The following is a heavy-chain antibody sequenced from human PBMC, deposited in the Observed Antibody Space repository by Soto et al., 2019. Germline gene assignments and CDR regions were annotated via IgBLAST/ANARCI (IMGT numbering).Heavy chain of an antibody. Sequence: QVQLVESGGGVVQPGRSLRLSCAASGFTFSSYGMNWVRQAPGTGLEWVAVISYDGSNKYYADSGKGRFTISRDSSTNMLYLQMNSRRAEDTAVYYCAKEDSSSWHYYYGMDVWGKGTTVTVSS. CDR3: AKEDSSSWHYYYGMDV. CDR1: GFTFSSYG. D-gene: IGHD6-13*01. J-gene: IGHJ6*04. CDR2: ISYDGSNK. V-gene: IGHV3-30*18.